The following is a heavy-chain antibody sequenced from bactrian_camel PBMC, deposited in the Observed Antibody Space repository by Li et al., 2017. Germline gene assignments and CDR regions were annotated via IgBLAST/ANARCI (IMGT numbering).Heavy chain of an antibody. D-gene: IGHD1*01. Sequence: HVQLVESGGGLVRSGGSLRISCQASGFSFRQHYMSWLRKPPGKGLEWVASIYTDGSVEDYAVSVQGRFTISRDNAQSTLYLQMDSLKSDDTAVYYCAACRVAIRDYNYWGQGTQVTVS. V-gene: IGHV3S5*01. CDR1: GFSFRQHY. CDR3: AACRVAIRDYNY. CDR2: IYTDGSVE. J-gene: IGHJ4*01.